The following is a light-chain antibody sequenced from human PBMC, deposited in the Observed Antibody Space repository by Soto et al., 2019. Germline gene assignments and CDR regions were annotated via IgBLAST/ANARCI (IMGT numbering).Light chain of an antibody. CDR1: HDIRNS. CDR2: DAS. Sequence: IQITQSPSSLSASIGDRVTITCQASHDIRNSLNWYQQKPGKPPKLLISDASNLEAGVPSRLRESGSGTDFTFTISRLKPEDVATSYCQQYENLPTFGQGTRLEIK. J-gene: IGKJ5*01. V-gene: IGKV1-33*01. CDR3: QQYENLPT.